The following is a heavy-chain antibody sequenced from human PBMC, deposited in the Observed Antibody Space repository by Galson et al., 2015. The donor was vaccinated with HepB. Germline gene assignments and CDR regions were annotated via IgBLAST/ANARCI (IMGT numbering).Heavy chain of an antibody. J-gene: IGHJ4*02. CDR2: ISSSSSYI. D-gene: IGHD6-19*01. V-gene: IGHV3-21*01. Sequence: SLRLSCAASGFTFSSYSMNWVRQAPGKGLEWVSSISSSSSYIYYADSVKGRFTISRDNAKNSLYLQMNSLRAEDTAVYYCAGGGGSGWYVGYWGQGTLVTVSS. CDR3: AGGGGSGWYVGY. CDR1: GFTFSSYS.